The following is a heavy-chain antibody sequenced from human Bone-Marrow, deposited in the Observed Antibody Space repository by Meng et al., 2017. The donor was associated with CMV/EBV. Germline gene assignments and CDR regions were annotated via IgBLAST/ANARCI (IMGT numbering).Heavy chain of an antibody. D-gene: IGHD3-22*01. J-gene: IGHJ4*02. V-gene: IGHV3-43*01. CDR1: GFTFDDYT. CDR3: AKGNYYDSSGYSCYFDY. CDR2: ISWDGGST. Sequence: GESLKISCAASGFTFDDYTMHWVRQAPGKGLEWVSLISWDGGSTYYADSVKGRFTISRDNSKNSLYLQMNSLRTEDTALYYCAKGNYYDSSGYSCYFDYWGRERWSPSPQ.